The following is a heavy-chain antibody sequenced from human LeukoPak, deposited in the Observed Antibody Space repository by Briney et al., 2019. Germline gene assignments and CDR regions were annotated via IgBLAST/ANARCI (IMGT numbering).Heavy chain of an antibody. Sequence: ASVKVSCKASGGTFSSYAISWVRPAPGQGLAWMGRIIPILGIANYAQKFQGRVTITADKSTSTAYMELSSLRSDDTAVYYCARAPLPCTSTSCYLVDPWGQGTLVTVSS. D-gene: IGHD2-2*01. CDR2: IIPILGIA. V-gene: IGHV1-69*04. CDR1: GGTFSSYA. J-gene: IGHJ5*02. CDR3: ARAPLPCTSTSCYLVDP.